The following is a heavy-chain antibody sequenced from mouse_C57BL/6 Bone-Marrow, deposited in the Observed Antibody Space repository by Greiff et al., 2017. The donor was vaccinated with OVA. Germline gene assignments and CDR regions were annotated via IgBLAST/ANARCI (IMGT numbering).Heavy chain of an antibody. CDR3: ARDDDPPYYYAMDY. CDR2: IDPSDSYT. D-gene: IGHD2-3*01. J-gene: IGHJ4*01. V-gene: IGHV1-69*01. CDR1: GYTFTSYW. Sequence: QVQLQQPGAELVMPGASVKLSCKASGYTFTSYWMHWVKQRPGQGLEWIGEIDPSDSYTNSNQKFKGKSTLTVDKSSSTAYMQLSSLTSEYSAVYYCARDDDPPYYYAMDYWGQGTSVTVSS.